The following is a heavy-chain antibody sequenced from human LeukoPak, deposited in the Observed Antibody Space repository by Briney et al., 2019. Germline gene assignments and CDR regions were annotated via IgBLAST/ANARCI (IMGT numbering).Heavy chain of an antibody. J-gene: IGHJ4*02. Sequence: GGSLRLSCAASGFTVSTNYMSWVRQAPGKGLEWVSLIYSGGSTYYADSVKGRFTFSRDNSKNTLYLQMNSLRAEDTAVYYCARDSGQRGFSYGDWGQGTLVTVSS. D-gene: IGHD5-18*01. CDR1: GFTVSTNY. V-gene: IGHV3-53*01. CDR3: ARDSGQRGFSYGD. CDR2: IYSGGST.